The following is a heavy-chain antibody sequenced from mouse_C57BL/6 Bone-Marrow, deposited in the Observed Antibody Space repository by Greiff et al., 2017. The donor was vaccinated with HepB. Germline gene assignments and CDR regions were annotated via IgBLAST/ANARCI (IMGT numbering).Heavy chain of an antibody. CDR1: GFTFSDYY. Sequence: EVQVVESGGGLVQPGGSLKLSCAASGFTFSDYYMYWVRQTPEKRLEWVAYISNGGGSTYYPDTVKGRFTISRDNAKNTLYLQMSRLKSEDTAMYYCARPDGYYVGFAYWGQGTLVTVSA. CDR3: ARPDGYYVGFAY. V-gene: IGHV5-12*01. CDR2: ISNGGGST. D-gene: IGHD2-3*01. J-gene: IGHJ3*01.